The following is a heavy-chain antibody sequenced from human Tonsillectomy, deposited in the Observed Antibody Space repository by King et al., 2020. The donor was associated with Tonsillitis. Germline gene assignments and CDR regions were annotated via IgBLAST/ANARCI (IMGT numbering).Heavy chain of an antibody. CDR3: ARHGGNYSTVSTSYYVDV. Sequence: QLVQSGAEVKKPGESLKISCKGSGYSFTSYWIGWVCQMPGKGLEWMGIIYPGDSDTRYSPSFQGQVTISADKSISTAYLQWSSLKASDTAMYYCARHGGNYSTVSTSYYVDVGGTGTPVTASS. V-gene: IGHV5-51*01. CDR2: IYPGDSDT. CDR1: GYSFTSYW. D-gene: IGHD1-26*01. J-gene: IGHJ6*03.